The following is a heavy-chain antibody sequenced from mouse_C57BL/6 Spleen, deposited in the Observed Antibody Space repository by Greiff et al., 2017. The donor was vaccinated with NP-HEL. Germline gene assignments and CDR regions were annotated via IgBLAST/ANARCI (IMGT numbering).Heavy chain of an antibody. CDR1: GFSLTSSG. V-gene: IGHV2-2*01. CDR2: IWSGGGT. Sequence: VMLVESGPGLVQPSQSLSITCTVSGFSLTSSGVHWVRQSPGTGLEWLGVIWSGGGTDYNAAFISILSISKDNSKSKVFFKMNSLQADDTAIYYCARKNYLDWYFDVWGTGTTVTVSS. J-gene: IGHJ1*03. D-gene: IGHD1-1*02. CDR3: ARKNYLDWYFDV.